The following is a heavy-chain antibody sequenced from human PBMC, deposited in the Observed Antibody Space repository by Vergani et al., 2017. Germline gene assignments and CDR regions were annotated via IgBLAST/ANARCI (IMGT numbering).Heavy chain of an antibody. CDR3: ARDGGPDGNLDY. Sequence: QLQLQESGPGLVKPSETLSLTCTVSGGSISSSSYYWGWIRQPPGKGLEWIGSIYYSGSTYYNPSLKSRVTISVDTSKKQFTLKLSSVTAADTAVYYCARDGGPDGNLDYWGQGTLVTVSS. CDR1: GGSISSSSYY. J-gene: IGHJ4*02. CDR2: IYYSGST. D-gene: IGHD3-16*01. V-gene: IGHV4-39*07.